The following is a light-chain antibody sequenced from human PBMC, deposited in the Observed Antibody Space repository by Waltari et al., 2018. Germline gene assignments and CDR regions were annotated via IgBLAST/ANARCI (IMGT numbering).Light chain of an antibody. CDR2: ENA. CDR3: GTWVSSLSGAV. CDR1: SSNIGNNY. V-gene: IGLV1-51*02. J-gene: IGLJ7*01. Sequence: QSVLTQPPSVSAAPGQRVTISCSGGSSNIGNNYVSWYRQFPGTAPKLLIYENAKRPSGIPGRFSGSKSGTSATQDITGLQAGDEADYYCGTWVSSLSGAVFGGGTHVTVL.